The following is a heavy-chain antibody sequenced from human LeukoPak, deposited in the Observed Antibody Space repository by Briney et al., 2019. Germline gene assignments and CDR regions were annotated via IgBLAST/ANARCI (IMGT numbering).Heavy chain of an antibody. CDR3: ARGPGGSGSSY. J-gene: IGHJ4*02. CDR2: ISSNGGST. V-gene: IGHV3-64*01. Sequence: QPGGSLRLSCAASGFTFSSYAMHWVRQAPGKGLEYVSAISSNGGSTYYANSVKGRFTISRDNSKNTLYLQMGSLRAEDMAVYYCARGPGGSGSSYWGQGTLVTVSS. D-gene: IGHD3-10*01. CDR1: GFTFSSYA.